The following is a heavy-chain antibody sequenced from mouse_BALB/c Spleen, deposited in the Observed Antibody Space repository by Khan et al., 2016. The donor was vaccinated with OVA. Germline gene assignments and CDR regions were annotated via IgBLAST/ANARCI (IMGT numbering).Heavy chain of an antibody. CDR2: INPSSGYT. CDR3: ARDRIDY. V-gene: IGHV1-7*01. J-gene: IGHJ2*01. CDR1: GYTFSTYW. Sequence: QVQLQQSGAELAKPGASVKLSCKASGYTFSTYWIHWVKQRPGQGLEWIGYINPSSGYTYYNQRFNDKATLTADKSSSTAYMQLSSLTSEDSAVYYCARDRIDYWGQGTTLTVSS.